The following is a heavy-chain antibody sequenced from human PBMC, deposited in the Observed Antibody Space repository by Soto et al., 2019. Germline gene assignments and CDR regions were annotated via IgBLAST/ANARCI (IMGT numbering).Heavy chain of an antibody. CDR3: AGSRGDSGGWYDFDY. Sequence: QVTLKESGPVLVKPTETLTLTCTVSGFSLSNARMGVSWIRQPPGKALEWLAHIFSNDEKTYSTSLNSRLTISKATSKSQVVLTMPNTDPVDTAKYYCAGSRGDSGGWYDFDYWGQGTLVTVSS. J-gene: IGHJ4*02. D-gene: IGHD6-19*01. CDR2: IFSNDEK. V-gene: IGHV2-26*01. CDR1: GFSLSNARMG.